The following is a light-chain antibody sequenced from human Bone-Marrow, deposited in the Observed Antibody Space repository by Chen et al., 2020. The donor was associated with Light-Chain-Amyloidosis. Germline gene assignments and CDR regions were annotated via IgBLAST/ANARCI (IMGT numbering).Light chain of an antibody. CDR1: QSLLHSSNNKNY. Sequence: DIVMPQSPDSMAVSLGERDTINCKSTQSLLHSSNNKNYLAWYQQKPGQPPKLLIYWASTRESGVPDRFSGSGSGTDFTLTISSLQAEDVAVYYCQYRGTFGQGTKVEIK. J-gene: IGKJ1*01. V-gene: IGKV4-1*01. CDR2: WAS. CDR3: QYRGT.